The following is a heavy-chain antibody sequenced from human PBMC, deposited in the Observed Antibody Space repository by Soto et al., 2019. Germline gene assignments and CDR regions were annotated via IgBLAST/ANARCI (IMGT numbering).Heavy chain of an antibody. CDR1: DGSISGNF. V-gene: IGHV4-4*07. CDR2: ISSNGNT. Sequence: DTLCPTCGVADGSISGNFLSWIRQHAGKGLEWIGRISSNGNTDYNPSLKSRVTMSIDTSKNHFSLDLISVTASDTAIYYCAREVWVAGLLYYFDFWGQGTLVTVSS. CDR3: AREVWVAGLLYYFDF. J-gene: IGHJ4*02. D-gene: IGHD6-19*01.